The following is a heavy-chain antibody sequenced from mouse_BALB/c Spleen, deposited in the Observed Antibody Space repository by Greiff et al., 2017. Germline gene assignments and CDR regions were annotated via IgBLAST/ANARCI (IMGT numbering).Heavy chain of an antibody. CDR3: AKDYDYDVAWFAY. V-gene: IGHV1-4*01. D-gene: IGHD2-4*01. Sequence: VQLQQSGAELARPGASVKMSCTASGYTFTSYTMHWVKQRPGQGLEWIGYINPSSGYTNYNQKFKDKATLTADKSSSTAYMQLSSLTSEDSAVYYCAKDYDYDVAWFAYWGQGTLVTVSA. J-gene: IGHJ3*01. CDR2: INPSSGYT. CDR1: GYTFTSYT.